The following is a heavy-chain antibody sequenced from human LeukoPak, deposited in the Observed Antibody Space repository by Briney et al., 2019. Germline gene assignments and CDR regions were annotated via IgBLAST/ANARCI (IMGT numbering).Heavy chain of an antibody. CDR3: ANVGRRGYSSSFS. J-gene: IGHJ5*02. D-gene: IGHD6-6*01. V-gene: IGHV3-74*01. CDR1: GFTFSSYW. Sequence: GGSLRLSCAASGFTFSSYWMHWVRQVPGKGLVWVSRLNTDGSSTSYADSVKGRFTISGDNARNTLYLQMNSLRAEDTAVYYCANVGRRGYSSSFSWGQGTLVTVSS. CDR2: LNTDGSST.